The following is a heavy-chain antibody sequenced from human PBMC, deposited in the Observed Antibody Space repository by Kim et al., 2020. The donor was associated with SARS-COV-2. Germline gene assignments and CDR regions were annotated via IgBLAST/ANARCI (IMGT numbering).Heavy chain of an antibody. CDR2: IYYSGST. J-gene: IGHJ4*02. CDR3: ARGMMVNPVPVDY. Sequence: SETLSLTCTVSGGSISSYYWSWIRQPPGKGLEWIGYIYYSGSTNYNPSLKSRVTISVDTSKNQFSLKLNSVTAADTAVYYCARGMMVNPVPVDYWGQGTLVTVSS. V-gene: IGHV4-59*13. D-gene: IGHD3-22*01. CDR1: GGSISSYY.